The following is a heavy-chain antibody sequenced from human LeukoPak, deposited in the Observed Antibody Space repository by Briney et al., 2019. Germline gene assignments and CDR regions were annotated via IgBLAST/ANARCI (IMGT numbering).Heavy chain of an antibody. Sequence: PSETLSLTCTVSGGSLSPYYWNRIRQPPGKGLEWIGYIFYSGSTAYNPSLKSPVTILVDTSNSQFSLNLRSVTASDTAVYDRRRDTGYGSVNLWGQGTLVTVSS. J-gene: IGHJ4*02. D-gene: IGHD3-10*01. CDR2: IFYSGST. V-gene: IGHV4-59*01. CDR1: GGSLSPYY. CDR3: RRDTGYGSVNL.